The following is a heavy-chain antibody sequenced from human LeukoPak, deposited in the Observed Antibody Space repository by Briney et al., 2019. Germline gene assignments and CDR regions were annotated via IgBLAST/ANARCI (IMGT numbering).Heavy chain of an antibody. CDR2: ISSSGTPI. V-gene: IGHV3-48*03. Sequence: QTGGSLRLSCAASGFTFSSYEMNWVRQAPGKGLECVSYISSSGTPIHYADSVKGRFTISRDNAKNSLFLQMNSLRAEDTAVYYCAREKTACGGDCYDSWGQGTLVTVSS. J-gene: IGHJ4*02. D-gene: IGHD2-21*01. CDR3: AREKTACGGDCYDS. CDR1: GFTFSSYE.